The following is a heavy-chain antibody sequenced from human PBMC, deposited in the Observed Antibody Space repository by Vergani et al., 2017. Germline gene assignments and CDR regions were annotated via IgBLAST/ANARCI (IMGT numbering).Heavy chain of an antibody. CDR1: GGSISSGGYY. CDR2: IYYSGST. CDR3: ARARWSGELLICLDY. Sequence: QVQLQESGPGLVKPSQTLSLTCTVSGGSISSGGYYWSWIRQHPGKGLEWIGYIYYSGSTYYNPSIKSRVTISVDTSKNQFSLKLSSVTAADTAVYYWARARWSGELLICLDYWGQGTLVTVSS. D-gene: IGHD3-10*01. V-gene: IGHV4-31*03. J-gene: IGHJ4*02.